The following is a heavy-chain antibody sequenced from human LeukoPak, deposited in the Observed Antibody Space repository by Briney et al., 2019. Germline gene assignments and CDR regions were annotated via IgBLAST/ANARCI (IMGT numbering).Heavy chain of an antibody. Sequence: SETLSLTCTVSGGSISSYYWSWIRQPPGKGLEWIGYIYYSGSTNYNPSLKSRVTISVDTSKNQFSLKLSSVTAADTAVYYCARDLGSGWSGFDYWGQGTLVTVSS. D-gene: IGHD6-19*01. V-gene: IGHV4-59*01. J-gene: IGHJ4*02. CDR2: IYYSGST. CDR1: GGSISSYY. CDR3: ARDLGSGWSGFDY.